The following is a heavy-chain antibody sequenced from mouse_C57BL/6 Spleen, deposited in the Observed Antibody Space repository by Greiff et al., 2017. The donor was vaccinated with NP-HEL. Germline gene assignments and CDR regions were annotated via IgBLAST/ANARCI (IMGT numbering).Heavy chain of an antibody. J-gene: IGHJ2*01. CDR2: IDPSDSYT. V-gene: IGHV1-59*01. CDR3: ARWGNDYFDY. Sequence: QVQLQQPGAELVRPGTSVKLSCKASGYTFTSYWMHWVKQRPGQGLEWIGVIDPSDSYTNYNQKFKGKATLTVATSSSTAYMQLSSLTSEDSAVYYCARWGNDYFDYWGQGTTLTVSS. CDR1: GYTFTSYW. D-gene: IGHD2-3*01.